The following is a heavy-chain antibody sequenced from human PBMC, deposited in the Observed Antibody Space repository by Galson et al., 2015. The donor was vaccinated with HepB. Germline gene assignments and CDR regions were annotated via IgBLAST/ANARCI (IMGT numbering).Heavy chain of an antibody. CDR1: GFTFTSSA. J-gene: IGHJ4*02. D-gene: IGHD3-16*01. CDR3: AADKGGFGSLFDY. V-gene: IGHV1-58*02. CDR2: IVVGSGNT. Sequence: SVKVSCKASGFTFTSSAMQWVRQARGQRLEWIGWIVVGSGNTNYAQKFQERVTITRDMSTSTAYMELSSLRSEDTAVYYCAADKGGFGSLFDYWGQGTLVTVSS.